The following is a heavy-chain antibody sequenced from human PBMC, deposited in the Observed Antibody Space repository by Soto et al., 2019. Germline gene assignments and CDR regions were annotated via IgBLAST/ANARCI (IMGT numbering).Heavy chain of an antibody. V-gene: IGHV4-59*01. Sequence: QVQLQESGPGLVKPSEPLSLTCTVSGGSMSSYFGRWIRQPPGKGLEWIGYIYYTGSTNYHPSLKSRVTISVDTSKNQFSLKLSSVTAADTAVYYCARAWGEAFDFWGQGTLVTVSS. CDR1: GGSMSSYF. D-gene: IGHD3-16*01. CDR3: ARAWGEAFDF. CDR2: IYYTGST. J-gene: IGHJ4*02.